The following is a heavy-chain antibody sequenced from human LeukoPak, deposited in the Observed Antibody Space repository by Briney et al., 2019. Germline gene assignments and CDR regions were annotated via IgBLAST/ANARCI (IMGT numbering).Heavy chain of an antibody. Sequence: GGSLRLSCAASGFRFSSYAMSWVRQAPGKGLEWVSAISGSGGSTYYADSVKGRFTISRDNSKNTLYLQMNSLRAEDTAVYYCAKGARSGPYDYYAMDVWGQGTTVTVSS. V-gene: IGHV3-23*01. CDR2: ISGSGGST. CDR1: GFRFSSYA. J-gene: IGHJ6*02. D-gene: IGHD6-19*01. CDR3: AKGARSGPYDYYAMDV.